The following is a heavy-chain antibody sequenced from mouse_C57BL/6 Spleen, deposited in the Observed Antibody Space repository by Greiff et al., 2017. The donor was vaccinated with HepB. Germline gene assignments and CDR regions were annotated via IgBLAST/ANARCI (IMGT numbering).Heavy chain of an antibody. CDR2: IYPGNSDT. V-gene: IGHV1-5*01. J-gene: IGHJ4*01. Sequence: VQLQQSGTVLARPGASVKLSCKTSGYTFTSYWMHGVKQRPGQGLEWIGAIYPGNSDTSYNQKFKGKAKLTAVTSASTAYMELSSLTNEDSAVYYCTRGGHYYGSRYAMDYWGQGTSVTVSS. D-gene: IGHD1-1*01. CDR1: GYTFTSYW. CDR3: TRGGHYYGSRYAMDY.